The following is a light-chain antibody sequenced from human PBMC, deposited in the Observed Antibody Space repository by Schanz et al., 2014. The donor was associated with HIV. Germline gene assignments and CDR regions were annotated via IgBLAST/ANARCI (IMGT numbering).Light chain of an antibody. Sequence: DIQMTQSPSTLSTSVGDRVTITCRASQTISSWLAWYQQKPGRAPNLLIYQASILKTGVPSRFSGSGSVTEFNLTISSLRPDDFGTYFCHQYDSSSWTFGQGTKVEIK. J-gene: IGKJ1*01. CDR3: HQYDSSSWT. CDR2: QAS. V-gene: IGKV1-5*03. CDR1: QTISSW.